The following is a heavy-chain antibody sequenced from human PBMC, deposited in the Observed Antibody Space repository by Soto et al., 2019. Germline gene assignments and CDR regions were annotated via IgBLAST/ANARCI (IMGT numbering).Heavy chain of an antibody. D-gene: IGHD6-19*01. V-gene: IGHV1-18*01. CDR2: ISEYNGNT. Sequence: QVQLVQSGAEVKKPGASGKVSCKASGFSFSNYVLNWVRQAPGQGLEWMGWISEYNGNTDHAQKFQGRVTMNTDSSTSKAYRELRSLRSYDTAVYYCAREWPWAGRGAFAIWSQGTMVTVSS. CDR3: AREWPWAGRGAFAI. CDR1: GFSFSNYV. J-gene: IGHJ3*02.